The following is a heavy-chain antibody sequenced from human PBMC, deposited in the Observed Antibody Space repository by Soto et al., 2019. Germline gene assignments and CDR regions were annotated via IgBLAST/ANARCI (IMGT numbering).Heavy chain of an antibody. V-gene: IGHV1-18*01. CDR3: ARRLLWFGEVSEYDY. J-gene: IGHJ4*02. D-gene: IGHD3-10*01. Sequence: QVQLVQSGAEVKKPGASVKVSCKASGYTFTSYGISWVRQAPGQGLEWMGWISAYNGNTNYAQKLQGRVTMTTDTSTRTAYMELGSLRSDDTAVYYCARRLLWFGEVSEYDYWGQGTLVTVSS. CDR2: ISAYNGNT. CDR1: GYTFTSYG.